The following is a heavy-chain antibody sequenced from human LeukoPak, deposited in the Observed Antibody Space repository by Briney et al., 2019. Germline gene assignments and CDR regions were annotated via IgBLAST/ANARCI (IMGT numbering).Heavy chain of an antibody. CDR1: GYSFTSYW. Sequence: GESLKISCKGSGYSFTSYWIAWVRQMPGKGLECMGIIYPGDSNIRYSPSFQGQVTISADKSINTAYLQWSSLRASDTAMYYCAKHLEWDSRNAFDIWGQGTMVAVSS. V-gene: IGHV5-51*01. CDR3: AKHLEWDSRNAFDI. J-gene: IGHJ3*02. D-gene: IGHD1-26*01. CDR2: IYPGDSNI.